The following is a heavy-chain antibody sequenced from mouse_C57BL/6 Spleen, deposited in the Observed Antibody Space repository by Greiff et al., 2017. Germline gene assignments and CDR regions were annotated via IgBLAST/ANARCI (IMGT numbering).Heavy chain of an antibody. D-gene: IGHD2-1*01. CDR3: AREGEDYGNYLFAY. J-gene: IGHJ3*01. V-gene: IGHV1-52*01. CDR2: IDPSDSET. Sequence: VQLQQSGAELVRPGSSVKLSCKASGYTFTSYWMHWVKQRPIQGLEWIGNIDPSDSETHYNQKFKDKATLTVDKSSSTAYMQLSSLTSEDSAVYYCAREGEDYGNYLFAYWGQGTLVTVSA. CDR1: GYTFTSYW.